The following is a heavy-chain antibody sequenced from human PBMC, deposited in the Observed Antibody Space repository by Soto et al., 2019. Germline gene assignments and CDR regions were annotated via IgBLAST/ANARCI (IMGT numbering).Heavy chain of an antibody. CDR1: GYSFTSYW. CDR3: ARPQTYYYDSSLNGIGAFDI. J-gene: IGHJ3*02. Sequence: GESLKISCKGSGYSFTSYWIGWVRQMPGKGLEWMGIIYPGDSDTRYSPSFQGQVTISADKSISTAYLQWSSLKASDTAMYYCARPQTYYYDSSLNGIGAFDIWGQGT. D-gene: IGHD3-22*01. CDR2: IYPGDSDT. V-gene: IGHV5-51*01.